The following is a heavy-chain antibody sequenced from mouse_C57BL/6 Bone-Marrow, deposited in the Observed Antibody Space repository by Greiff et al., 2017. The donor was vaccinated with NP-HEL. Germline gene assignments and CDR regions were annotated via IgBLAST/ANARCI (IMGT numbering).Heavy chain of an antibody. D-gene: IGHD2-1*01. CDR2: IYPGNSDT. J-gene: IGHJ3*01. CDR3: TRSADGNSAWFAY. Sequence: VQLQQSGTVLARPGASVKMSCKTSGYTFTSYWMHWVKQRPGQGLEWIGAIYPGNSDTSYNQKFKGKAKLTAVTSASTAYMELSSLTNEDSAVYYCTRSADGNSAWFAYWGQGTLVTVSA. V-gene: IGHV1-5*01. CDR1: GYTFTSYW.